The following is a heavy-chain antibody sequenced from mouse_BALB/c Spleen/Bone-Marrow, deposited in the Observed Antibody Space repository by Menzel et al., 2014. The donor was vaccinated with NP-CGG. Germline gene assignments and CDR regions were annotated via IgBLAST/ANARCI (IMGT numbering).Heavy chain of an antibody. D-gene: IGHD2-10*01. V-gene: IGHV1-80*01. CDR2: IYPGDGDT. CDR1: GYEFSSYW. CDR3: ARAYYGNLDY. J-gene: IGHJ4*01. Sequence: VQLQQSGAELVRPGSSVKISCKASGYEFSSYWMNWVKQRPGQGLEWIGQIYPGDGDTNYNGKFKGKATLTADKSSSTAYMQVSSLTSEDSAVYFCARAYYGNLDYWGQGTSVTVSS.